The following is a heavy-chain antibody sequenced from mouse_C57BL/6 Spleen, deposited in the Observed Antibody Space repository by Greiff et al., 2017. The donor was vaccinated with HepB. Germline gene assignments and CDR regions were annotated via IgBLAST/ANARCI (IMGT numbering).Heavy chain of an antibody. CDR2: IDPETGGT. CDR1: GYTFTDYE. J-gene: IGHJ4*01. D-gene: IGHD1-1*01. V-gene: IGHV1-15*01. CDR3: TRPYYGSPMDY. Sequence: QVQLQQSGAELVRPGASVTLSCKASGYTFTDYEMHWVKQTPVHGLEWIGAIDPETGGTAYNQKFKGKAILTADKSSSTAYMELRSLTSEDSAVYYCTRPYYGSPMDYWGQGTSVTVSS.